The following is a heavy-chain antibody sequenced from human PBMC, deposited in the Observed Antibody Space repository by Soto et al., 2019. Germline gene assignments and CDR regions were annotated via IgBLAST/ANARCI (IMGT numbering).Heavy chain of an antibody. V-gene: IGHV3-11*01. CDR1: GFTFGDYY. J-gene: IGHJ4*02. Sequence: GGSLRLSCAASGFTFGDYYMSWIRQAPGKGLEWVSYISSSGSTIYYADSVKGRFTISRDNAKNSLYLQMNSLRAEDTAVYYCARDPLGLHLGELSSRSFDYWGQGTLVTVSS. D-gene: IGHD3-16*02. CDR2: ISSSGSTI. CDR3: ARDPLGLHLGELSSRSFDY.